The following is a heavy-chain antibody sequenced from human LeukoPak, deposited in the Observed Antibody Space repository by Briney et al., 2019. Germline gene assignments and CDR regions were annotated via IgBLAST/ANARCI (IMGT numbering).Heavy chain of an antibody. D-gene: IGHD5-18*01. V-gene: IGHV3-20*04. J-gene: IGHJ4*02. CDR2: INWNGGST. CDR1: GFTFDDYG. CDR3: AKEGRTAMVKGFFDY. Sequence: GGSLRLSCAASGFTFDDYGMSWVRHAPGKGLEWVSGINWNGGSTGYADSVKGRFTISRDNAKNSLYLQMNSLRAEDTALYYCAKEGRTAMVKGFFDYWGQGTLVTVSS.